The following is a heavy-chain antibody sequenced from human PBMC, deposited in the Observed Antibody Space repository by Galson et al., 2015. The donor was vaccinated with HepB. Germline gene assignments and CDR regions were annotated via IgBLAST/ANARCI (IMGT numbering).Heavy chain of an antibody. V-gene: IGHV1-69*13. D-gene: IGHD2-2*01. J-gene: IGHJ6*03. CDR3: ARVELGYCSSTSCYDYYYYYYMDV. CDR2: IIPIFGTA. Sequence: SVKVSCKASGGTFSSYAISWVRQAPGQGLEWMGGIIPIFGTANYAQKFQGRVTITADESTSTAYMELSGLRSEDTAVYYCARVELGYCSSTSCYDYYYYYYMDVWGKGTTVTVSS. CDR1: GGTFSSYA.